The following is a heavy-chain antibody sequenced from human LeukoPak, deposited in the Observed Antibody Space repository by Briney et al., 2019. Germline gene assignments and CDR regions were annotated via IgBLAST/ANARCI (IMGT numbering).Heavy chain of an antibody. Sequence: PGGSLRLSCAASGFTFSSYSMNWVRQVPGKGLEWVSAITGGSSTYYADSVKGRFTISRDNSKNTLYLQMNSLRAEDTAVYYCAKAAADPYYFDYWGQGTLVTVSS. CDR2: ITGGSST. CDR1: GFTFSSYS. D-gene: IGHD6-13*01. V-gene: IGHV3-23*01. CDR3: AKAAADPYYFDY. J-gene: IGHJ4*02.